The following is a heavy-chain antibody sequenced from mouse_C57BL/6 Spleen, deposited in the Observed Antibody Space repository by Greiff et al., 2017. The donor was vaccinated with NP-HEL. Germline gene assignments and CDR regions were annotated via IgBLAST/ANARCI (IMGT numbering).Heavy chain of an antibody. CDR3: AREGLGQFAY. J-gene: IGHJ3*01. CDR2: IYPGDGDT. D-gene: IGHD4-1*01. Sequence: VQLQQSGPELVKPGASVKISCKASGYAFSSSWMNWVKQRPGKGLEWIGRIYPGDGDTNYNGKFKGKATLTADKSSSTAYMQLSSLTSEDSAVYFCAREGLGQFAYWGQGTLVTVSA. CDR1: GYAFSSSW. V-gene: IGHV1-82*01.